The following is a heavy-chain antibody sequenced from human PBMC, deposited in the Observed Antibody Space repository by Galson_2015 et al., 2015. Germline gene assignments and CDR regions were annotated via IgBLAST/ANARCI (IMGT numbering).Heavy chain of an antibody. CDR1: GFTFSSYW. J-gene: IGHJ3*02. Sequence: SLRLSCAASGFTFSSYWMSWVRQAPGKGLEWVANIKQDGSEKYYVDSVKGRFTISRDNAKNSLYLQMNSLRAEDTAVYYCARGGRWLQDAFDIWGQGTMVTVSS. CDR3: ARGGRWLQDAFDI. V-gene: IGHV3-7*01. CDR2: IKQDGSEK. D-gene: IGHD5-24*01.